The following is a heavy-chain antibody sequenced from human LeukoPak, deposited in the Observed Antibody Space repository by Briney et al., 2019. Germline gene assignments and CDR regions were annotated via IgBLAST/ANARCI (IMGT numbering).Heavy chain of an antibody. CDR1: GYTFTGYY. V-gene: IGHV1-2*02. D-gene: IGHD3-10*01. CDR3: ARGPSITMVRGGQWYYYMDV. Sequence: ASVKVSCKASGYTFTGYYMHWVRQAPGQGLGWMGWINPNSGGTNYAQKFQGRVTMTRDTSISTAYMELSSLRSEDTAVYYCARGPSITMVRGGQWYYYMDVWGKGTTITISS. J-gene: IGHJ6*03. CDR2: INPNSGGT.